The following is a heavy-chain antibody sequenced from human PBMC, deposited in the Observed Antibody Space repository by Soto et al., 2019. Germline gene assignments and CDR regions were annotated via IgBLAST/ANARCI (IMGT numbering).Heavy chain of an antibody. CDR1: GGSISRYF. V-gene: IGHV4-59*01. Sequence: SETLSLTCTVSGGSISRYFWSWIRQSPGKGLEWIGYIFYTGSTTYNPSLKSRVIISIDTSKNQFSLKLSSLTAADTAVYYCAHFSDLEWFDPWGQGTLVTVSS. CDR2: IFYTGST. CDR3: AHFSDLEWFDP. J-gene: IGHJ5*02. D-gene: IGHD2-21*01.